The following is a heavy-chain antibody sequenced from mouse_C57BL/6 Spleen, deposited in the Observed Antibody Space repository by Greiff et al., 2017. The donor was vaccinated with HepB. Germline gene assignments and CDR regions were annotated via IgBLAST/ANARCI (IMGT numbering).Heavy chain of an antibody. Sequence: EVQLVESGGGLVQPGESLKLSCESNEYEFPSHDMSWVRKTPEKRLELVAAINSDGGSTYYPDTMERRFIISRDNTKKTLYLQMSSLRSEDTALYYCARKSSYYSNQIGYFDVWGTGTTVTVSS. V-gene: IGHV5-2*01. CDR2: INSDGGST. J-gene: IGHJ1*03. D-gene: IGHD2-5*01. CDR3: ARKSSYYSNQIGYFDV. CDR1: EYEFPSHD.